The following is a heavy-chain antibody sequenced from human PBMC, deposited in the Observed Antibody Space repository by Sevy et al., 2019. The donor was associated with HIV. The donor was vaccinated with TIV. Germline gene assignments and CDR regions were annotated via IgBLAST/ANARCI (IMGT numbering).Heavy chain of an antibody. V-gene: IGHV3-23*01. J-gene: IGHJ5*02. CDR1: GFTFSSYA. CDR3: AKADYGDYYFWFDP. Sequence: GGALRLSCAASGFTFSSYAMSWVRQAPGKGLEWVSAISGSGGSTYYADSVKGRFTISRDNSKNTLYLQMNSLRAEDTAVYYCAKADYGDYYFWFDPWGQGTLVTVSS. D-gene: IGHD4-17*01. CDR2: ISGSGGST.